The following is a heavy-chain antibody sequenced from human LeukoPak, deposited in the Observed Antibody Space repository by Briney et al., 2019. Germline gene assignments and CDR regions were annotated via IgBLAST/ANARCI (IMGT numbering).Heavy chain of an antibody. Sequence: SETQSLTCTVSGGSIRTYYWSWIRQPPGKGLEWIGYIYDSGSPNYSPSLKSRVTISVDTSKNQFSLKLNSVTAADTAVYYCARAAAAAFDIWGRRTMVTVSS. CDR2: IYDSGSP. D-gene: IGHD6-13*01. V-gene: IGHV4-59*01. CDR3: ARAAAAAFDI. J-gene: IGHJ3*02. CDR1: GGSIRTYY.